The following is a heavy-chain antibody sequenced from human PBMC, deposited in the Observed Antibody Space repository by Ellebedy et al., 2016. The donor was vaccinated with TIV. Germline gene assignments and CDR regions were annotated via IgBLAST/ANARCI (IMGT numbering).Heavy chain of an antibody. V-gene: IGHV5-51*01. CDR1: GYSFTTYP. J-gene: IGHJ4*02. CDR3: ARRRKYGDYYFDF. CDR2: IDPVDSET. Sequence: GESLKISCKISGYSFTTYPVAWVRQMPGKGLEWMGIIDPVDSETRYSPSFRGQVTFSVDKSINTVYLQWTNLRAPDTAMYFCARRRKYGDYYFDFWGQGTQVTVSS. D-gene: IGHD4-17*01.